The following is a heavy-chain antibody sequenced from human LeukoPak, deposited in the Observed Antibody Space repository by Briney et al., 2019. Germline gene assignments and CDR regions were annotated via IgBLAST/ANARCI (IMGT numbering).Heavy chain of an antibody. CDR3: AGDPGYCTSTRCQLGY. V-gene: IGHV3-48*04. D-gene: IGHD2-2*01. J-gene: IGHJ4*02. CDR2: ISGCSSSSDGGAK. Sequence: GGSLRLSCTASGFTFSTYSMNWVRQPPARGLEWVSYISGCSSSSDGGAKQYQDPVNGRFTISRDHAKNSLYLQINSLRAEHTALYYCAGDPGYCTSTRCQLGYCGEGTLVTVSS. CDR1: GFTFSTYS.